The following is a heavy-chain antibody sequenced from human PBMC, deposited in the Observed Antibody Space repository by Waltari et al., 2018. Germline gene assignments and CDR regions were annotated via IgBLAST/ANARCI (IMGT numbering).Heavy chain of an antibody. V-gene: IGHV4-30-4*08. CDR3: ARIYCGGDCYSGYYYGMDV. D-gene: IGHD2-21*01. J-gene: IGHJ6*02. CDR1: GGSISSGDYY. CDR2: IYYSGST. Sequence: QVQLQESGPGLVKPSQTLSLTCTVSGGSISSGDYYWSWIRQPPGKGLEWIGYIYYSGSTDTNPALKSRVTISVDTSKNQFSLKLSSVTAADTAVYYCARIYCGGDCYSGYYYGMDVWGQGTTVTVSS.